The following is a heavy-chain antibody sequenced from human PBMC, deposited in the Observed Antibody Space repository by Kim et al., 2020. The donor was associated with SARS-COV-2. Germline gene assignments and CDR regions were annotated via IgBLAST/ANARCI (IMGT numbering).Heavy chain of an antibody. J-gene: IGHJ4*02. D-gene: IGHD3-10*01. CDR3: AREAPTLTDYGSGSYYNGIDY. V-gene: IGHV3-33*05. CDR2: ISYDGSNK. CDR1: GFTFSSYG. Sequence: GGSLRLSCAASGFTFSSYGMHWVRQAPGKGLEWVAVISYDGSNKYYADSVKGRFTISRDNSKNTLYLQMNSLRAEDTAVYYCAREAPTLTDYGSGSYYNGIDYWGQGTLVTVSS.